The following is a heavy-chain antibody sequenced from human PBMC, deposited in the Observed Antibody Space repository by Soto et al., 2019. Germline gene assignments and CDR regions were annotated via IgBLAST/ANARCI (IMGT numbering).Heavy chain of an antibody. CDR1: GYTLSELS. CDR3: TTGSRRITLVRGVPLVYQNFMDV. CDR2: FDPEEGDA. V-gene: IGHV1-24*01. J-gene: IGHJ6*03. Sequence: ASVKVSCKLSGYTLSELSMHWVRQAPGKGLEWVGRFDPEEGDAVYAQKLQGRVTMTEDTSTDTAYMELSSLTSEDTAVYYCTTGSRRITLVRGVPLVYQNFMDVWGKGTTVTVSS. D-gene: IGHD3-10*01.